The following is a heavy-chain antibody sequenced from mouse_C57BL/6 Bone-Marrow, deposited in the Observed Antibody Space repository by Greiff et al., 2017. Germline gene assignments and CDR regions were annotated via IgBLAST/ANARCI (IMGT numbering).Heavy chain of an antibody. CDR2: IDPEDGDT. CDR1: GFNITDYY. D-gene: IGHD3-2*02. V-gene: IGHV14-2*01. CDR3: ATAAQATADY. Sequence: VQLQQSGAELVKPGASVKLSCTASGFNITDYYMHWVKQRTEQGLEWIGRIDPEDGDTKYAPKFQGKATITADTSSNTAYLQLSSLTSEDTAVXCCATAAQATADYWGQGTTLTVSS. J-gene: IGHJ2*01.